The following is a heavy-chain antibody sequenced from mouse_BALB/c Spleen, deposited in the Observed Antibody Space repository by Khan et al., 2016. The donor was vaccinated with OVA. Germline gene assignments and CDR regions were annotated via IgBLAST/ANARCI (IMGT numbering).Heavy chain of an antibody. D-gene: IGHD2-14*01. CDR2: INTHSGVP. CDR3: ARGGAAYNRNDGGAREY. V-gene: IGHV9-4*02. Sequence: QIQLVQSGPELKKPGETVRISCKASGYTFTTAGIQWVQKMPGKGLKWIGWINTHSGVPKYAEDFTGRFAFSLEISVNTAYLQITNLKNEDTATYFCARGGAAYNRNDGGAREYWGQGTSVTVSS. CDR1: GYTFTTAG. J-gene: IGHJ4*01.